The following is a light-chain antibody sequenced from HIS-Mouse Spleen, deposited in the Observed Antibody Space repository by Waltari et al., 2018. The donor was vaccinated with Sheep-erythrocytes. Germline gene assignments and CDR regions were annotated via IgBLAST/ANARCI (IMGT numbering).Light chain of an antibody. Sequence: SYELTQPPSVSVSPGQTASITCSGDKLGDKYACWYQQKPGQSPVLVIYHDSKRPSGIPERFSGSNSGNTDTLTLSGTQAMDEADYYCQAWDSSTVVFGGGNKLTGL. J-gene: IGLJ2*01. CDR1: KLGDKY. V-gene: IGLV3-1*01. CDR2: HDS. CDR3: QAWDSSTVV.